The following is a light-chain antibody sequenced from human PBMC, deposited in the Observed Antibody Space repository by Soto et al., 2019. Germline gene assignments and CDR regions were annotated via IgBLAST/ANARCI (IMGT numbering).Light chain of an antibody. Sequence: QSVLTQPPSASGTPGQRVTISCSGSSSNNGSNSVNWYQQLPGTAPKLLIYSTNQRPSGVPDRFSGSKSDTSASLAISGLQSEDEADYYCAAWDDSLNGEVVFGGGTQLTVL. V-gene: IGLV1-44*01. J-gene: IGLJ2*01. CDR1: SSNNGSNS. CDR2: STN. CDR3: AAWDDSLNGEVV.